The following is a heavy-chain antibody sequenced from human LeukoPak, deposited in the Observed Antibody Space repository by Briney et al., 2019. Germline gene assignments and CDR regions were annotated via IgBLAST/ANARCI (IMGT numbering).Heavy chain of an antibody. J-gene: IGHJ4*02. CDR2: IYYSGST. D-gene: IGHD6-13*01. CDR3: ARLIIAAIPFDY. V-gene: IGHV4-39*01. CDR1: GGSFSDYY. Sequence: SETLSLTCAVYGGSFSDYYWGWIRQPPGKGLEWIGSIYYSGSTYYNPSLKSRVTISVDTSKNQFSLKLSSVTAADTAVYYCARLIIAAIPFDYWGQGTLVTVSS.